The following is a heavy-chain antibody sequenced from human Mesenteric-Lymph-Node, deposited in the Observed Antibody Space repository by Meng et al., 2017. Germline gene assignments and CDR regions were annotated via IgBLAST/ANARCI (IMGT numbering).Heavy chain of an antibody. J-gene: IGHJ4*02. D-gene: IGHD2-21*02. CDR1: GFTFTTYW. CDR3: AREFGDFVLPIDY. V-gene: IGHV3-74*01. Sequence: GESLKISCAASGFTFTTYWMHWVRQVPGKGLAWVARVNRDGSSSNYADFVKGRLTISRDNAKNMLYLQMNSLRVDDTAFYYCAREFGDFVLPIDYWGQGALVTVSS. CDR2: VNRDGSSS.